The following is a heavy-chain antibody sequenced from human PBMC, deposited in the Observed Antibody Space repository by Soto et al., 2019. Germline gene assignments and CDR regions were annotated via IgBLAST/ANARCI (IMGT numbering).Heavy chain of an antibody. CDR2: IGAYGGST. Sequence: PGGSLRLSCAGSGFISTSYVINWVRQAPGKGLEWVSSIGAYGGSTYYADSVKGRFTISRYSSTNTLYLQMNSPRGEDKAVYYWATGPVYHYGVSGYWGQGSLVTVSS. CDR3: ATGPVYHYGVSGY. D-gene: IGHD3-10*01. CDR1: GFISTSYV. V-gene: IGHV3-23*01. J-gene: IGHJ4*02.